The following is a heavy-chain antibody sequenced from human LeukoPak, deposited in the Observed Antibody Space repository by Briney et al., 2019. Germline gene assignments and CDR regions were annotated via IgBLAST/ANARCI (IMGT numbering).Heavy chain of an antibody. V-gene: IGHV3-30-3*01. Sequence: GRSLRLSCAASGFTFSSYAMHWVRQAPGKGLEWVAVISHDGSNKYYADSVEGRFTISRDNSKNTLYLQMNSLRAEDTAVYYCARGSWYFDYWGQGTLVTVSS. CDR2: ISHDGSNK. CDR3: ARGSWYFDY. CDR1: GFTFSSYA. J-gene: IGHJ4*02.